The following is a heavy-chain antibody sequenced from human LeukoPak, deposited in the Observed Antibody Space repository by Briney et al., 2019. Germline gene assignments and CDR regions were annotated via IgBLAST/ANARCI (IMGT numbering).Heavy chain of an antibody. J-gene: IGHJ3*02. CDR2: IYSSGST. CDR1: GGSISSYY. D-gene: IGHD6-13*01. V-gene: IGHV4-4*07. Sequence: SETLSLTCTVSGGSISSYYWSWIRQPPGKGLEWIGRIYSSGSTDYNPSLKSRVTMSVDTSKNQFSLKLTSVTAADTAVYYCARGIAAASERALDIWGQGTTVTVSS. CDR3: ARGIAAASERALDI.